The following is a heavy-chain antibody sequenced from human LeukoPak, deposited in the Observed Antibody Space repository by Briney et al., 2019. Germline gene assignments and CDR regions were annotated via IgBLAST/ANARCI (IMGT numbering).Heavy chain of an antibody. V-gene: IGHV4-39*07. CDR1: GGPISSSSYY. Sequence: SETLSLTCTVSGGPISSSSYYWAWIRQPPGKGLEWIGSIHYSGSTYYNPSLQSRVTISIDTSKNQFSLKLSSVTAADTAVYYCARGEGWFDPWGQGTLVTVSS. CDR2: IHYSGST. J-gene: IGHJ5*02. CDR3: ARGEGWFDP.